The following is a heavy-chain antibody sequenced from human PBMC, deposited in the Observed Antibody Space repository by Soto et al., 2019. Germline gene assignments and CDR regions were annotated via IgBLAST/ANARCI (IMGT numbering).Heavy chain of an antibody. V-gene: IGHV3-23*01. Sequence: LRLSCPATGFTFSSYAMSWVRQAPGKGLEWVSAISGSGGSTYYADSVKGRFTISRDNSKNTLYLQMNSLRAEDTAVYYCAKDSDYYDSSGYKGYWGQGTLVTVSS. CDR2: ISGSGGST. CDR1: GFTFSSYA. CDR3: AKDSDYYDSSGYKGY. J-gene: IGHJ4*02. D-gene: IGHD3-22*01.